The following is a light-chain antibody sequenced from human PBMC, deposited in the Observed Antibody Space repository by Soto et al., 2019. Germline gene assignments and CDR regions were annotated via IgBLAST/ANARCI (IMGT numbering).Light chain of an antibody. CDR1: QDISHY. CDR3: LQYYGGPPHT. J-gene: IGKJ2*01. CDR2: GAS. V-gene: IGKV1D-12*01. Sequence: DIQVTQSPSSVSASVGDRVTITCRASQDISHYLAWYQQKPGKAPKLLIYGASSLQSGVPSRFSGSGSGTDFTLTISSLQAEDVAVYYCLQYYGGPPHTFGQGTKLEI.